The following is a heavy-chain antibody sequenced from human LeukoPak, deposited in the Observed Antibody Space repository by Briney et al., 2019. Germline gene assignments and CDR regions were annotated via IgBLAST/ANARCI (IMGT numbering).Heavy chain of an antibody. CDR1: GDSVSSNSAA. CDR3: ARSSWSLYYYYYYMDV. J-gene: IGHJ6*03. D-gene: IGHD6-13*01. V-gene: IGHV6-1*01. Sequence: SQTLSLTCAVSGDSVSSNSAAWNWIRQSPSRGLEWLVRTYYRSKLYNDYAVSVKSRITINPDTSKNQFSLQLNSVTPEDTAVYYCARSSWSLYYYYYYMDVWGKGTTVTVSS. CDR2: TYYRSKLYN.